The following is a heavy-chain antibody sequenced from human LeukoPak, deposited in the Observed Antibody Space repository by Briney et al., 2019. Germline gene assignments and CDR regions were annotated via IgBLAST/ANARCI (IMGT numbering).Heavy chain of an antibody. Sequence: GASVKVSCKASGGTFSSYAISWVRQAPGQGLEWMGGIIPIFGTANYAQKFQGRVTITADESTSTAYMELSSLRSEDTAVYYCARGIYDYPDYYYYYMDVWGKGTTVTISS. V-gene: IGHV1-69*13. CDR3: ARGIYDYPDYYYYYMDV. CDR2: IIPIFGTA. J-gene: IGHJ6*03. D-gene: IGHD5-12*01. CDR1: GGTFSSYA.